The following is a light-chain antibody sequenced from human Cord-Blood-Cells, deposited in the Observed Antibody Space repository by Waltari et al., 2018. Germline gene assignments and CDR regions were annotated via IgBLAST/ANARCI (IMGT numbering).Light chain of an antibody. CDR2: WAS. CDR1: QSVLYSSNNKNY. V-gene: IGKV4-1*01. CDR3: QQYYSTPIT. Sequence: DIVMTQSPDSLAVYLGERATINCKSSQSVLYSSNNKNYLAWYQQKPGQPPKLPIYWASTRESGVPDRFSGSGSGTDFTLTISSLQAEDVAVYYCQQYYSTPITFGQGTRLEIK. J-gene: IGKJ5*01.